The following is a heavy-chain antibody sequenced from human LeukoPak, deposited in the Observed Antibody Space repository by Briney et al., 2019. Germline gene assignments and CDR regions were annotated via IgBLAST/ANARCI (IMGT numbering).Heavy chain of an antibody. CDR3: AKDGYNYYDSSGYSP. Sequence: GGSLRLSCTASGFTFTNAWMNWVRQAPGKGLEWVSAISGSGGNTYYADSVKGRFTISRDNSKNTLHLQMNSLRAEDTAVYYCAKDGYNYYDSSGYSPWGQATVVTVSS. CDR2: ISGSGGNT. CDR1: GFTFTNAW. J-gene: IGHJ5*02. D-gene: IGHD3-22*01. V-gene: IGHV3-23*01.